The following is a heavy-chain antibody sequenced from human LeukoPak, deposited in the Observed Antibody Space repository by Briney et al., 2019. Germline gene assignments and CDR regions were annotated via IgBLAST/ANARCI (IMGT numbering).Heavy chain of an antibody. CDR2: VHTSGST. CDR3: ARDGGANRNFDY. CDR1: GGSIRGDY. D-gene: IGHD4/OR15-4a*01. Sequence: PSETLSLTCDVSGGSIRGDYWSWIRQPAGRGLEWIGRVHTSGSTNYNPSLKSRVTLSRDTSKNQFYLRLTSVTAADTAVYYCARDGGANRNFDYWGQGMLVTVSS. V-gene: IGHV4-4*07. J-gene: IGHJ4*02.